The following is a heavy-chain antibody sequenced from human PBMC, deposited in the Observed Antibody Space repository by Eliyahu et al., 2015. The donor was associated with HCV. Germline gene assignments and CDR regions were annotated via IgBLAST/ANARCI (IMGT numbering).Heavy chain of an antibody. V-gene: IGHV2-5*01. J-gene: IGHJ5*02. D-gene: IGHD3-10*01. CDR3: AHRSSQGVYYFGWFDP. CDR1: GFSLSTSGVS. Sequence: QITLKESGPTLVKPTQTLTLTCTFSGFSLSTSGVSVGWIRQPPGKALEWLALIYWNDDKRYSPSLKSRLTITKDTSKNQVVLTMTNMDPVDTATYFCAHRSSQGVYYFGWFDPWGQGTLVTVSS. CDR2: IYWNDDK.